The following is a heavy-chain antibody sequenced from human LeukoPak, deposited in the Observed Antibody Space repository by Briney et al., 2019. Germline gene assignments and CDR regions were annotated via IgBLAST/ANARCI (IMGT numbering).Heavy chain of an antibody. CDR2: ISGNGRNT. CDR3: ARGRGVYGYWYFDL. CDR1: GFTFSSYA. D-gene: IGHD2-15*01. V-gene: IGHV3-23*01. J-gene: IGHJ2*01. Sequence: GGSLRLSCAASGFTFSSYAMSWVRQAPGKGLEWVSAISGNGRNTYYADSVKGRFTISRDNSKITLYLEMNSLRAEDTAVYYCARGRGVYGYWYFDLWGRGTLVTVSS.